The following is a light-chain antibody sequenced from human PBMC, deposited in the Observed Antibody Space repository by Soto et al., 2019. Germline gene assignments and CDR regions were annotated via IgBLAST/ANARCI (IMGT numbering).Light chain of an antibody. J-gene: IGKJ1*01. V-gene: IGKV1-39*01. CDR3: QQSYSTPSGT. Sequence: DIQMTQSPSSLSASVGDRVTITCRASQSISSYLNWYQQKPGKAPKLLIYAASSLQSGVPSRFRGRGSGTDFTLTISSLQPEDCATYYCQQSYSTPSGTFGQGTKVEIK. CDR2: AAS. CDR1: QSISSY.